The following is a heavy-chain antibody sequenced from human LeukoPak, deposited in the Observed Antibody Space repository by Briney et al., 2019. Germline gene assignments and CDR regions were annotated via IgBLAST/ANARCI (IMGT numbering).Heavy chain of an antibody. CDR3: ARGHYDVLASSYKWTPDY. J-gene: IGHJ4*02. CDR2: INSGGDYK. CDR1: GFTFNTFN. Sequence: GGSLRLSCASSGFTFNTFNMNWFRQAPGKGLEWVSSINSGGDYKYYADSVKGRFTTSRDNAKNSLSLQLNTLRVEDTAIYYCARGHYDVLASSYKWTPDYWGQGALVTVSS. D-gene: IGHD3-9*01. V-gene: IGHV3-21*01.